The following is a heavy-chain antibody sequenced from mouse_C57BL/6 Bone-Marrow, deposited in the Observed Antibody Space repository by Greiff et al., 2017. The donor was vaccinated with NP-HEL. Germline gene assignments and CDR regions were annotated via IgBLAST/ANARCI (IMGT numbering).Heavy chain of an antibody. CDR3: TRRGTAQASFDY. CDR2: ISSGGDYI. CDR1: GFTFSSYA. J-gene: IGHJ2*01. Sequence: DVHLVESGEGLVKPGGSLKLSCAASGFTFSSYAMSWVRQTPEKRLEWVAYISSGGDYIYYADTVKGRFTISRDNARNTLYLQMSSLKSEDTAMYYCTRRGTAQASFDYWGQGTTLTVSS. V-gene: IGHV5S21*01. D-gene: IGHD3-2*02.